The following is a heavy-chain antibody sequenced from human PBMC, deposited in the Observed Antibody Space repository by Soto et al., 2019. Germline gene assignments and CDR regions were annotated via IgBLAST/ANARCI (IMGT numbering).Heavy chain of an antibody. CDR2: IIPILGIA. J-gene: IGHJ3*02. Sequence: QVQLVQSGAEVKKPGSSVKVSCKASGGTFSGYTISCVRQAPGQGLEWMGRIIPILGIANYAQKSQGRVTINADKSTSTAYMELSSLRSEDTAVYYCAKAQWLPHDGFDIWGQGTMVTVSS. CDR1: GGTFSGYT. D-gene: IGHD6-19*01. CDR3: AKAQWLPHDGFDI. V-gene: IGHV1-69*02.